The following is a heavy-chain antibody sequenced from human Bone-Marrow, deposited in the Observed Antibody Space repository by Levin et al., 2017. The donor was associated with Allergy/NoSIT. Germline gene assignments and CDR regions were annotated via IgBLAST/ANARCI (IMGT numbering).Heavy chain of an antibody. CDR3: AGSSSGTGHFDS. CDR1: GGIFSTYV. Sequence: SVKVSCKASGGIFSTYVISWVRQAPGQGLEWVGGIVPIFGTTHNAQKLQGRITITADKSTSTAYMELRGLGSEDTAVYACAGSSSGTGHFDSWGQGTLVTVSS. J-gene: IGHJ4*02. CDR2: IVPIFGTT. V-gene: IGHV1-69*06. D-gene: IGHD3/OR15-3a*01.